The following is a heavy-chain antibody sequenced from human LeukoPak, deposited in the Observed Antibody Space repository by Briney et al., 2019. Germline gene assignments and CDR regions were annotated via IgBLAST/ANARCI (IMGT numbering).Heavy chain of an antibody. D-gene: IGHD3-3*01. Sequence: ASVKVSCKASGYTFTSYGISWVRQAPGQGLEWMGWISAYNGNTNYAQKLQGRVTMTTDTSTSTANMELRSLRSDDTSVYYCARDNPGYYDFWSGYPFDYWGQGTLVTVSS. V-gene: IGHV1-18*01. CDR2: ISAYNGNT. J-gene: IGHJ4*02. CDR3: ARDNPGYYDFWSGYPFDY. CDR1: GYTFTSYG.